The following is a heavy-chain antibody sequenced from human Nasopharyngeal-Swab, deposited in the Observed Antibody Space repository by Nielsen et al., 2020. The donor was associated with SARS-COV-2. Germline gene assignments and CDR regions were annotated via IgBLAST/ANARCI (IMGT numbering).Heavy chain of an antibody. J-gene: IGHJ6*02. V-gene: IGHV3-30*18. Sequence: GESLKISCTASGFTLSSYGMHWVRQSPGKGLEWVAVISHDGSNKLYADSVKGRFTISRDNSKNTLYLQMNSLRVEDTAVYYCAKRFGLVKNYYHYYGVDVWGQGTTVTVAS. CDR1: GFTLSSYG. CDR2: ISHDGSNK. D-gene: IGHD3/OR15-3a*01. CDR3: AKRFGLVKNYYHYYGVDV.